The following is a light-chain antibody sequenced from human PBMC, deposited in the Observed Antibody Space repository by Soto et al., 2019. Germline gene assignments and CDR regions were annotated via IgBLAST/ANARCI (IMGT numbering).Light chain of an antibody. J-gene: IGKJ5*01. CDR2: AAS. Sequence: DIQIAQSXASLSPXXXXIXTXXXXASQGISSWLAWYQQKPGKAPKLLIYAASSLQSGVPSRFSGSGSGTDFTLTISSLQPEDFATYYCLQDYNYPITFGQGTRLEIK. V-gene: IGKV1-12*01. CDR1: QGISSW. CDR3: LQDYNYPIT.